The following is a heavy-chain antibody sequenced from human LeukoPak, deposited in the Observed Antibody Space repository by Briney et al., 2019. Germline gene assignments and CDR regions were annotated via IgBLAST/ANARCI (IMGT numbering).Heavy chain of an antibody. J-gene: IGHJ5*02. CDR3: ARSLGTITPSLFGS. CDR2: IDYTGST. Sequence: SQTLSLTCTASGVSISSDALYWGWIRQPPGQGLEWIGNIDYTGSTYYNPTLKSRLTISLDTCQNQFSLKLSSVTAADTAVYYCARSLGTITPSLFGSWGQGTRVTVSS. D-gene: IGHD3-16*01. CDR1: GVSISSDALY. V-gene: IGHV4-39*01.